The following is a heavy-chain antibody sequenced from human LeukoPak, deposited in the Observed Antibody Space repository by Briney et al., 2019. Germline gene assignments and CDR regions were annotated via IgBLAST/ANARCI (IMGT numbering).Heavy chain of an antibody. Sequence: GASVKVSCKASGYTFTGYYMHWVRQAPGQGLEWMGWINPNSGGTNYAQKFQGRVTMTRDTSISTAYMELSRLRSDDTAVYYCARATGDYDSSGYSELDCWGQGTLVTVSS. CDR2: INPNSGGT. D-gene: IGHD3-22*01. CDR1: GYTFTGYY. J-gene: IGHJ4*02. CDR3: ARATGDYDSSGYSELDC. V-gene: IGHV1-2*02.